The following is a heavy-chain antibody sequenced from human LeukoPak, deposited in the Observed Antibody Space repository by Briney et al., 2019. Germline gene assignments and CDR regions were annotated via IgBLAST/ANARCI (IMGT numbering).Heavy chain of an antibody. Sequence: GGSLRLSCAASGFTFSSYGMHWVRQAPGKGLEWVAFIRYDGSNKYYADSVKGRFPISRDNSKNTLYLQMNSLRAEDTAVYYCAKGRHSSSWYWFDPWGQGTLVTVSS. D-gene: IGHD6-13*01. V-gene: IGHV3-30*02. CDR1: GFTFSSYG. J-gene: IGHJ5*02. CDR3: AKGRHSSSWYWFDP. CDR2: IRYDGSNK.